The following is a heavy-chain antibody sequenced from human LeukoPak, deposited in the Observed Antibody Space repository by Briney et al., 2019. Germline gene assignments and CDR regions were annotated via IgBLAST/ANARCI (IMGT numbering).Heavy chain of an antibody. CDR2: ISYDGSNK. Sequence: GGSLRLSCAASGFTFSSYAMHWVRQAPGKGLEWVAVISYDGSNKYYADSVKGRFTISRDNSKNTLYLQMNSLRAEDTAVYYCARDIVSTGSHNRDFDYWGQGTLVTVSS. CDR3: ARDIVSTGSHNRDFDY. J-gene: IGHJ4*02. D-gene: IGHD3-10*01. V-gene: IGHV3-30-3*01. CDR1: GFTFSSYA.